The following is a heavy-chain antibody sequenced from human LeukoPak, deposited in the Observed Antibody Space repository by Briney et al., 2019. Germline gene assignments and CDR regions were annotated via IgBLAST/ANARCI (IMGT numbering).Heavy chain of an antibody. CDR3: ARSRRDNYYYYYGMDV. D-gene: IGHD5-24*01. Sequence: GGSLRLSCAASGFTFSSYEMTWVRQAPGKGLEWVSNISSSDTTIHYADSVKGRLTISRDNTRNSLYLQMNSLRAEDTAVYYCARSRRDNYYYYYGMDVWGQGTTVTVSS. V-gene: IGHV3-48*03. CDR1: GFTFSSYE. CDR2: ISSSDTTI. J-gene: IGHJ6*02.